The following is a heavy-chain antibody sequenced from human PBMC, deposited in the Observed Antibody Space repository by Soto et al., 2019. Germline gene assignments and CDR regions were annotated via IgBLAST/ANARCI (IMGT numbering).Heavy chain of an antibody. V-gene: IGHV3-74*01. CDR3: ARTYVPGIAGFDP. CDR1: GFTFSNYF. D-gene: IGHD1-1*01. CDR2: MSGDGETI. Sequence: GGSLRLSCAASGFTFSNYFMHWVRQVPGEGLVWVSRMSGDGETISYADSVKGRFTISRDNAKNTLYLQMNSLRVEDTAVYYCARTYVPGIAGFDPWGQGTLVTVSS. J-gene: IGHJ5*02.